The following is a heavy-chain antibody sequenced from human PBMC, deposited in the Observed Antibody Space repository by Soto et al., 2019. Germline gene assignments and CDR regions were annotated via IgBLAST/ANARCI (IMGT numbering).Heavy chain of an antibody. J-gene: IGHJ4*01. CDR3: LRAPEQRPLDF. V-gene: IGHV3-74*03. D-gene: IGHD6-19*01. CDR2: ISVDGRDT. Sequence: GGSLGLSCAASGFSLSDYWMHWVRQVPGKGLLWVSRISVDGRDTTYADSVKGRFTISRDNAKNTLYLQMDSLRAEDTAVYYYLRAPEQRPLDFWGHGSLVTVSS. CDR1: GFSLSDYW.